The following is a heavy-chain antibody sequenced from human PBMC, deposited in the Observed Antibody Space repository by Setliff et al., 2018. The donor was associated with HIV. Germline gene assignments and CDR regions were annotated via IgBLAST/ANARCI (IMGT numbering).Heavy chain of an antibody. CDR1: GYAISSGYY. V-gene: IGHV4-38-2*01. CDR2: IYNRGST. Sequence: KTSETLSLTCAVSGYAISSGYYWGWIRRPPGKGLEWIGSIYNRGSTYYNPSLKSRVTVSMDMSRNQFSVKLNSATAADTAVYYCARQAWHYDRDGYFIDYWGQGMLVTVSS. CDR3: ARQAWHYDRDGYFIDY. J-gene: IGHJ4*02. D-gene: IGHD3-22*01.